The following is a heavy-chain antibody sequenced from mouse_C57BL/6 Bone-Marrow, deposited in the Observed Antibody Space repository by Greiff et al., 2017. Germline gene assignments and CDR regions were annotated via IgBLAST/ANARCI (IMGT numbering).Heavy chain of an antibody. Sequence: QVQLQQPGAELVKPGASVKLSCKASGYTFTSYWMHWVKQRPGQGLEWIGMIHPNSGSTNYNEKFKSKATLTVDKSSSTAYMQLSSLTSEDSAVYYCARRSDGSSTFDYWGQGTTLTVSS. CDR2: IHPNSGST. J-gene: IGHJ2*01. V-gene: IGHV1-64*01. CDR1: GYTFTSYW. D-gene: IGHD1-1*01. CDR3: ARRSDGSSTFDY.